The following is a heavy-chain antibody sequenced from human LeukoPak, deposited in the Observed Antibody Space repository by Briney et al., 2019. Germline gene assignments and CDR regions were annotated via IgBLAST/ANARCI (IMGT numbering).Heavy chain of an antibody. Sequence: SVKVSCKASGGTFSSYPISWVRQAPGQGLELMGRIIPILGIVNYAQKLQGRVTITADKSTSTAYMELSSLRSEDTAVYYCASRYYDSSGYYQYYFDYWGQGTLVTVSS. V-gene: IGHV1-69*02. D-gene: IGHD3-22*01. CDR3: ASRYYDSSGYYQYYFDY. J-gene: IGHJ4*02. CDR2: IIPILGIV. CDR1: GGTFSSYP.